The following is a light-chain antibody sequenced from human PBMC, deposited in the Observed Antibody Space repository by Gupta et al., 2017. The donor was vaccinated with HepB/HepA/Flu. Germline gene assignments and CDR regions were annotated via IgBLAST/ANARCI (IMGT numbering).Light chain of an antibody. J-gene: IGLJ1*01. CDR2: EVD. Sequence: QSALTQPPSVSGSPGQSVTISCIGTSSDIGSYTRVSWYQQSPGTAPKLIIYEVDNRPSGVPDRFSGSKSGNTASLTISGLQTEDEADYYCSSYTTSNTYVFGIGTKVTVL. V-gene: IGLV2-18*02. CDR1: SSDIGSYTR. CDR3: SSYTTSNTYV.